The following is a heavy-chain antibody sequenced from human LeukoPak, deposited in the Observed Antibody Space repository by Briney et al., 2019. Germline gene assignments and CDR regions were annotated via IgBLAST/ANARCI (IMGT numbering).Heavy chain of an antibody. D-gene: IGHD3-9*01. CDR3: ARAARGHDILTGYYPNDAFDI. CDR1: GGSISSYY. CDR2: IYHSGST. J-gene: IGHJ3*02. Sequence: SETLSLTCTVSGGSISSYYWSWLRQPPGKGLEWIGSIYHSGSTYYNPSLKSRVTISVDTSKNQFSLKLSSVTAADTAVYYCARAARGHDILTGYYPNDAFDIWGQGTMVTVSS. V-gene: IGHV4-38-2*02.